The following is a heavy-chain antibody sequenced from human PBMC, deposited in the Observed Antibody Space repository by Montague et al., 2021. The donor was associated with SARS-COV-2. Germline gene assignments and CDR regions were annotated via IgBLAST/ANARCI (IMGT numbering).Heavy chain of an antibody. CDR2: VHYSGGT. V-gene: IGHV4-39*01. Sequence: ETLSLTCSVSGVSISTSGYYWGWVRQSPGKGLEWIGSVHYSGGTNYNPSLESRVTIYVDTSKNMFSLRLRSVTAADTAVYYCARGISSWWAVGHWGQGILVTVSS. J-gene: IGHJ4*02. D-gene: IGHD6-13*01. CDR3: ARGISSWWAVGH. CDR1: GVSISTSGYY.